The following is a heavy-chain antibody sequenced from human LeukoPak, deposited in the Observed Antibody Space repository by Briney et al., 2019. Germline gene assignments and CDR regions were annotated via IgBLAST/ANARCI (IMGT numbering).Heavy chain of an antibody. CDR1: GGSFSRYY. CDR3: ARGRNGGTIAARPSYFDY. Sequence: PSEPLSLTCAVYGGSFSRYYWICIRQPPGKALEGIGEINHSGSTNYNPSIKSRVTISVDTSKNQFSLKLSSVTAADTAVYYCARGRNGGTIAARPSYFDYWGQGTLVTVSS. CDR2: INHSGST. D-gene: IGHD6-6*01. J-gene: IGHJ4*02. V-gene: IGHV4-34*01.